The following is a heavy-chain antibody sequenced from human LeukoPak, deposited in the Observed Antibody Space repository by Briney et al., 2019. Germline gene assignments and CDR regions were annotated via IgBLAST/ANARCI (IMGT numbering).Heavy chain of an antibody. Sequence: GGSLRLSCAASGFTFSSYAMSWVRQAPGKGLEWVSAISGSGAGTYYADSVKGRFSISRDNSKNTLYLQMNSLRADDTAVYYCAKGSYSSGWANRYWGQGTLVTVSS. D-gene: IGHD6-19*01. CDR2: ISGSGAGT. CDR1: GFTFSSYA. J-gene: IGHJ4*02. V-gene: IGHV3-23*01. CDR3: AKGSYSSGWANRY.